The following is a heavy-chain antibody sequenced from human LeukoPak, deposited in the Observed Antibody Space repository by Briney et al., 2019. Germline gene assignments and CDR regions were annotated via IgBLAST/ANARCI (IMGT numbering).Heavy chain of an antibody. J-gene: IGHJ4*02. CDR3: ARGGHGHDSSGYNY. D-gene: IGHD3-22*01. CDR1: GGTFSSYA. CDR2: IIPIFGTA. Sequence: SVKVSCQASGGTFSSYAISWVRQAPGQGLEWMGGIIPIFGTANYAQKFQGRVTITADESTSTAYMELSSLRSEDTAVYYCARGGHGHDSSGYNYWGQGTLVTVSS. V-gene: IGHV1-69*01.